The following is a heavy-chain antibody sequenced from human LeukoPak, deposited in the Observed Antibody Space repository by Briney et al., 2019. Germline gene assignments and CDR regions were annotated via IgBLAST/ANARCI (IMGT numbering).Heavy chain of an antibody. CDR2: FHNSGTS. Sequence: SQTLSLTCIVSGGSITSGSYYWTWIRQPPGKGLEWIGYFHNSGTSTYNPSLKSRVTISADTSKNQFSLKLNSLTTADTAVYYCTRGAGWLIDYWGQGILVTVSS. D-gene: IGHD3-16*01. CDR3: TRGAGWLIDY. V-gene: IGHV4-61*01. J-gene: IGHJ4*02. CDR1: GGSITSGSYY.